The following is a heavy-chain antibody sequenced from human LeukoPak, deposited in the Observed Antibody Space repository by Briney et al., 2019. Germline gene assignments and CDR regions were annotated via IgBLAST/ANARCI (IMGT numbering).Heavy chain of an antibody. CDR3: ARTLVAADRDY. Sequence: ASVKVSCKASGYTFASFGITWVRQAPGQGLEWMGWINTHNGDTNYAQKLQGRVTMTTDTSTSTAYMELRSLRSDDTAVYYCARTLVAADRDYWGQGTLVTVSS. J-gene: IGHJ4*02. D-gene: IGHD2-15*01. CDR2: INTHNGDT. V-gene: IGHV1-18*01. CDR1: GYTFASFG.